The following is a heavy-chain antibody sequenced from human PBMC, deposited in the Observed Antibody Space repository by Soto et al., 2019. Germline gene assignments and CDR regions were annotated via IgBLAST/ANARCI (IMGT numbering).Heavy chain of an antibody. CDR1: GGSISSGGYY. D-gene: IGHD3-22*01. CDR2: IYYSGST. J-gene: IGHJ3*02. V-gene: IGHV4-31*03. Sequence: SETRSLTCTVSGGSISSGGYYWSWIRQHPGKGLEWIGYIYYSGSTYYNPSLKSRVTISVDTSKNQFSLKLSSVTAADTAVYYCAREFYYDSSGTPLDIWGQGTMVTVSS. CDR3: AREFYYDSSGTPLDI.